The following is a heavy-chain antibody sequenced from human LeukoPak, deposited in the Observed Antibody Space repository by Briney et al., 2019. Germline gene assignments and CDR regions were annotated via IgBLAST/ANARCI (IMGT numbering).Heavy chain of an antibody. CDR3: ARARRNAFMVRGTQLMRPYFDY. CDR1: GGSVSSGIYY. J-gene: IGHJ4*02. V-gene: IGHV4-61*02. D-gene: IGHD3-10*01. CDR2: MFTPGTI. Sequence: PSQTLSLTCTVSGGSVSSGIYYWSWIRQPAGKGLEWIGRMFTPGTINYNPSLKSRVTISVDTSKNQFSLKLSSVTAADTAVYYCARARRNAFMVRGTQLMRPYFDYWGQGTLVTVSS.